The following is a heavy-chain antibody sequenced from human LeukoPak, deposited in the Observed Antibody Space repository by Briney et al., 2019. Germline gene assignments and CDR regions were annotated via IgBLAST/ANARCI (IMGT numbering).Heavy chain of an antibody. CDR1: GYTFTVYF. CDR2: INPNSGGT. J-gene: IGHJ4*02. V-gene: IGHV1-2*02. CDR3: ARSNTGLDY. Sequence: ASVTVSCKASGYTFTVYFMHRVRQAPGQGLEWMGWINPNSGGTNYAEKFQGRVTMTRDTSISIAYMELSRLRSDDTAVYHCARSNTGLDYWGQGTLVTVSS. D-gene: IGHD1-14*01.